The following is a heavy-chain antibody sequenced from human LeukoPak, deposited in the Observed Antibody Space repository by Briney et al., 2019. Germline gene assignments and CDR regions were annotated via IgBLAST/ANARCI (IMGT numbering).Heavy chain of an antibody. Sequence: GGSLRLSCAASGFTFSSYAMHWVRQAPGKGREGVAVISYDGSNKYYADSVKGRFTISRDNSKNTLYLQMNSLRAEDTAVYYCASFDPPPPLVVTATYYFDYWGQGTLVTVSS. J-gene: IGHJ4*02. CDR3: ASFDPPPPLVVTATYYFDY. CDR1: GFTFSSYA. CDR2: ISYDGSNK. D-gene: IGHD2-21*02. V-gene: IGHV3-30*04.